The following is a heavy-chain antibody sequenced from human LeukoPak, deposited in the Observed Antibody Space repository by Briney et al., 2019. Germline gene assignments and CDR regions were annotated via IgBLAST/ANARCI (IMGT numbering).Heavy chain of an antibody. CDR2: ISYDGSNK. CDR3: AKAADNFDI. CDR1: GFTFSSYG. V-gene: IGHV3-30*18. J-gene: IGHJ3*02. D-gene: IGHD3-9*01. Sequence: PGRSLRLSCAASGFTFSSYGMHWVRQAPGKGLEWVAVISYDGSNKYYADSVKGRFTISRDNSKNTLYLQMNSLRAEDTAVYYCAKAADNFDIWGQGTMVTVSS.